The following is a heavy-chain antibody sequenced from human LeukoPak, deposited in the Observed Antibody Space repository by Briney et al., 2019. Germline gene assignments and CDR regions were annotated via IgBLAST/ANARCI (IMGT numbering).Heavy chain of an antibody. J-gene: IGHJ4*02. V-gene: IGHV3-23*01. CDR1: GFTFSYYG. D-gene: IGHD3-10*01. CDR3: AKRGIVIRAVIIIGFHKEAYYFDY. CDR2: ISERGGST. Sequence: GGSLRLSCAASGFTFSYYGMSWVRQAPGKGLEWVSGISERGGSTNYADSVKGRFIISRDTSKNTVYLQMNSLRVEDTAVYFCAKRGIVIRAVIIIGFHKEAYYFDYWGQGILVTVSS.